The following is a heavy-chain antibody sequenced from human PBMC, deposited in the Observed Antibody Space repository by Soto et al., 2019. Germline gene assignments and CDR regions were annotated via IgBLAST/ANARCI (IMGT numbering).Heavy chain of an antibody. J-gene: IGHJ6*02. CDR1: GYSFTSYW. V-gene: IGHV5-51*01. D-gene: IGHD3-22*01. CDR2: IYPGDSDT. CDR3: ATAVSSFDRSGSLPYGVDV. Sequence: PGESLKISCKGSGYSFTSYWIGWVRQMPGKGLEWMGIIYPGDSDTRYSPSFQGQVTITRDMSTSTTYMELSSLRSEDTAVYYCATAVSSFDRSGSLPYGVDVWGRGTTVTVSS.